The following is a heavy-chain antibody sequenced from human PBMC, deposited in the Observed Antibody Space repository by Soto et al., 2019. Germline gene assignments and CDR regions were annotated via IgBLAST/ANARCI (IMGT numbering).Heavy chain of an antibody. CDR2: TTSPTYGGTT. Sequence: LRESSTASGVTFADCSMSGFRQAPGKGMEWVAFTTSPTYGGTTEYAASVKGRFSISRDDSKSVAYLQMNSLQIEDTAIYFGNRDGEDYWMISRGQAITV. CDR1: GVTFADCS. J-gene: IGHJ6*02. D-gene: IGHD1-1*01. V-gene: IGHV3-49*03. CDR3: NRDGEDYWMIS.